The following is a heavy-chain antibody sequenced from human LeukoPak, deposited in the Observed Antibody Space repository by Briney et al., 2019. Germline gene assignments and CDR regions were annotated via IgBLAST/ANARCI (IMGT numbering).Heavy chain of an antibody. J-gene: IGHJ4*02. D-gene: IGHD3-10*01. Sequence: GGSLRLSCTASGFTFSSYAMSWVRQAPGGGLEWVSAINGNDGRTYYADSVKGRFTVSRDNFKNTLYLQMDSLSAEHTAVYFCAKDPRLVRGVIFDYWGQGARVTVSS. V-gene: IGHV3-23*01. CDR3: AKDPRLVRGVIFDY. CDR2: INGNDGRT. CDR1: GFTFSSYA.